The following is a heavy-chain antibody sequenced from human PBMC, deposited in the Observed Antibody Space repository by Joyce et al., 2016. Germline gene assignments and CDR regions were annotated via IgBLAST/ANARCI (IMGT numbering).Heavy chain of an antibody. J-gene: IGHJ6*01. CDR3: TRHIAARFAAGGPNGMDG. V-gene: IGHV1-46*01. CDR1: AYTFTTYF. Sequence: QVHLVQSGAEVKKPGASVNISCMASAYTFTTYFIHGVRQAPGQGLELMGIINPSEGTTTYAQAFQGRVTVSRDTSTSTVYMELSSLGSDDTAVYYCTRHIAARFAAGGPNGMDGWGLGTPVTVSS. D-gene: IGHD2-15*01. CDR2: INPSEGTT.